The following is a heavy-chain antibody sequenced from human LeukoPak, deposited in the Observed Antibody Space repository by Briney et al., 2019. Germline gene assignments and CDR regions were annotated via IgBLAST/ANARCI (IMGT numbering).Heavy chain of an antibody. CDR2: MKQDGNEE. V-gene: IGHV3-7*05. Sequence: PGRSLRLFCAVSGFTFSTYWMSWVRQAPGKGEEWVANMKQDGNEEYYVDSVKGRFTISRDNAKTSLYLQMNSLRAEDTAVYYCARPYSSGWYGVFNYWGQGTLVTVS. J-gene: IGHJ4*02. D-gene: IGHD6-19*01. CDR3: ARPYSSGWYGVFNY. CDR1: GFTFSTYW.